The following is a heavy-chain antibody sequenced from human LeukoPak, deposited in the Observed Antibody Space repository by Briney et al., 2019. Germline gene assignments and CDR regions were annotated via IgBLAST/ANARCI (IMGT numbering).Heavy chain of an antibody. D-gene: IGHD2-15*01. J-gene: IGHJ6*02. Sequence: GRSLRLSCAASGFTFSSYAMSWVRQAPGKGLEWVSSISDNSINKHYADSVKGRFTITRENSKSTLNLQMNSLRAEATAVYYCAKVAYCSGGTCSYYYYGMDVWGQGTTVTVSS. CDR3: AKVAYCSGGTCSYYYYGMDV. CDR1: GFTFSSYA. CDR2: ISDNSINK. V-gene: IGHV3-23*01.